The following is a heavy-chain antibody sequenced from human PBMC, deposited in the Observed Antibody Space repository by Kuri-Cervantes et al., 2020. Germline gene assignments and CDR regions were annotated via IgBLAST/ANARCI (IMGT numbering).Heavy chain of an antibody. CDR3: ARDWRGSGGQYPFDL. CDR2: AYYSGSA. D-gene: IGHD6-19*01. V-gene: IGHV4-39*02. Sequence: GSLRLSCTVSGGSISSSSYYWVWIRQPPGKGLEWIGSAYYSGSAYYNPSLKSRVTIFVDTSKYQFSLNLSSVTAADTAVYYCARDWRGSGGQYPFDLWGRGTLVTVSS. J-gene: IGHJ2*01. CDR1: GGSISSSSYY.